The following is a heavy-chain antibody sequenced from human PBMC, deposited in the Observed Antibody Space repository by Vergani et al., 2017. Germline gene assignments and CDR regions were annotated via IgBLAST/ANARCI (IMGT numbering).Heavy chain of an antibody. V-gene: IGHV3-30-3*02. CDR2: ISYDGSNK. J-gene: IGHJ4*02. CDR1: GFTSSSYA. D-gene: IGHD6-19*01. Sequence: VQLVESGGGLVQPGGSLRLSCAASGFTSSSYAMHWVRQAPGKGLEWVAVISYDGSNKYYADSVKGRFTISRDNSKNTLYLQMNSLRAEDTAVYYCASGGAVEEVYWGQGTLVTVSS. CDR3: ASGGAVEEVY.